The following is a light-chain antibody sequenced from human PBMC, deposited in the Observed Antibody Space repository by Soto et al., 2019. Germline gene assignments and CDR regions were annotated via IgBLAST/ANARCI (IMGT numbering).Light chain of an antibody. Sequence: QSALTQPPSVSEAPGQRVTISCTGSSSNIGAGYEAHWYQQVPGTAPKLLIYENNNRTSGVPDRFSGSKSGTSASLAITGLQAEDEAEYYCQSYDSSLSGYVFGTGTKLTVL. CDR3: QSYDSSLSGYV. J-gene: IGLJ1*01. V-gene: IGLV1-40*01. CDR1: SSNIGAGYE. CDR2: ENN.